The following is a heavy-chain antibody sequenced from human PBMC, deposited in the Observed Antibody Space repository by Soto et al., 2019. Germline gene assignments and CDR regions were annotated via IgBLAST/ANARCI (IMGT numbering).Heavy chain of an antibody. CDR2: ISSSSSYI. CDR1: GFTFISYS. V-gene: IGHV3-21*01. J-gene: IGHJ6*02. CDR3: ARASSKQQLARDSYYYYYYGMDV. D-gene: IGHD6-13*01. Sequence: PGGSLRLSCAASGFTFISYSMNWVRQAPGKGLEWVSSISSSSSYIYYADSVKGRFTISRDNAKNSLYLQMNSLRAEDTAVYYCARASSKQQLARDSYYYYYYGMDVWGQGTTVTVSS.